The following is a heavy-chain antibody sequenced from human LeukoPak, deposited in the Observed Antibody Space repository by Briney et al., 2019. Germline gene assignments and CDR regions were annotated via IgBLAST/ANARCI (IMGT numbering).Heavy chain of an antibody. J-gene: IGHJ6*02. V-gene: IGHV4-59*01. CDR1: GGSISHYY. Sequence: ASETLSLTCTISGGSISHYYWSWIRQPPGKGLEWIGYIYYSGTTNYNPSLKSRVTISVDTSKNQFSLKLNSVTAADTAVYYCAREDPRTKVPEGMDVWGQGTTVTVSS. CDR2: IYYSGTT. D-gene: IGHD4/OR15-4a*01. CDR3: AREDPRTKVPEGMDV.